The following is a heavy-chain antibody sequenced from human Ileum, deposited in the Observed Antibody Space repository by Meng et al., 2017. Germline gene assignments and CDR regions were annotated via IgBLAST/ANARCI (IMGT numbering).Heavy chain of an antibody. J-gene: IGHJ6*02. CDR2: NSAYSGNT. D-gene: IGHD3-16*01. CDR3: TRGLAEFEYYYGMDV. Sequence: ASSKVSCNASGYTFTSYDNSWVRQAPGQGREWMGSNSAYSGNTNYAQKPQGRVTMSTDTSTSTAYMGLRSLRSDDTAVYYCTRGLAEFEYYYGMDVWGQGTTVTVSS. CDR1: GYTFTSYD. V-gene: IGHV1-18*01.